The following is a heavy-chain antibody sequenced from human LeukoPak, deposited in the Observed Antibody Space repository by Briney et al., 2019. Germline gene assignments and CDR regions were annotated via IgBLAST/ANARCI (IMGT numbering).Heavy chain of an antibody. V-gene: IGHV5-51*01. J-gene: IGHJ4*02. CDR1: GYSFTNYW. D-gene: IGHD6-19*01. CDR2: IYSGDSET. Sequence: GESLKISCEGSGYSFTNYWTGWVRQVPGKGLEWMGIIYSGDSETRYSPSFQGQVTISVDKSISTAYLEWSSLKASDTAMYYCARLGTRSRRPVAGSTEFDYWGQGTLVTVSS. CDR3: ARLGTRSRRPVAGSTEFDY.